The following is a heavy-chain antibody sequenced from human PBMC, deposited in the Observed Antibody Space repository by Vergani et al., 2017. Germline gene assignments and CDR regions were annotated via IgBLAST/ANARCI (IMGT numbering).Heavy chain of an antibody. D-gene: IGHD3-3*01. Sequence: EVQLVESGGGLVQPGRSLRLSCAASGFTFDDYAMHWVRQAPGKGLEWVSGISWNSGSIGYADSVKGRFTISRDNAKNSLYLQMNSLRAEDTALYYRAKAHYYFWSGYPNLSPFDLWGRGTLVTVSS. J-gene: IGHJ2*01. CDR2: ISWNSGSI. CDR1: GFTFDDYA. V-gene: IGHV3-9*01. CDR3: AKAHYYFWSGYPNLSPFDL.